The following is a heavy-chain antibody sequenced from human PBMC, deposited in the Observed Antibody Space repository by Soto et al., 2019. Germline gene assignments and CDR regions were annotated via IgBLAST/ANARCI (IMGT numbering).Heavy chain of an antibody. Sequence: SVKVSCKASGGTFSSYAISWVRQAPGQGLEWMGGIIPIFGTANYAQKFQGRVTITADESTSTAYMELSSLRSEDTAVYYCARGRDGYNYDALDAFDIWGQGTMVTVSS. CDR2: IIPIFGTA. CDR1: GGTFSSYA. CDR3: ARGRDGYNYDALDAFDI. J-gene: IGHJ3*02. V-gene: IGHV1-69*13. D-gene: IGHD5-12*01.